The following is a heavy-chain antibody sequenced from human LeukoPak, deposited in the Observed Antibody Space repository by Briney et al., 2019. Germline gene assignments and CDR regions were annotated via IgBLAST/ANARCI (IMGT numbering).Heavy chain of an antibody. CDR2: ISGSGGST. D-gene: IGHD3-3*01. CDR3: AKGLYDLWSGYQYYFDY. J-gene: IGHJ4*02. V-gene: IGHV3-23*01. CDR1: GFTFSSYA. Sequence: GGSLRLSCAASGFTFSSYAISWVRQAPGKGLEWVSAISGSGGSTYYADSVKGRFTISRDNSKNTLYLQMNSLRAEDTAVYYCAKGLYDLWSGYQYYFDYWGQGTLVTVSS.